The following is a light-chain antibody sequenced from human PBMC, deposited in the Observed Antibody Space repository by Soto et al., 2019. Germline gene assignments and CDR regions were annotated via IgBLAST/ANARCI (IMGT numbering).Light chain of an antibody. CDR3: QQSYSSPPT. CDR1: QSISSW. J-gene: IGKJ1*01. CDR2: AAS. Sequence: DIQMTQSPSSLSASVGDRVTITCRASQSISSWLAWYQQKPGKAPKLMIFAASSLQSGVPSRFSGSRSGPDFTLTISSLQPEDVATYYCQQSYSSPPTLGQGTKVDIK. V-gene: IGKV1-39*01.